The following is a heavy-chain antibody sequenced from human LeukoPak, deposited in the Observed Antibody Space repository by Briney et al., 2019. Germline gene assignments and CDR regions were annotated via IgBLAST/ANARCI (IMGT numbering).Heavy chain of an antibody. Sequence: GGSLRLSCAASGFTFSSYAMSWVRQAPGKGLEWVSAISGSGGSTYYADSVKGRFTISRDNSKNTLYLQMNSLRAEDTAVYYCAEDGYPNSAGTTYFDYWGQGTLVTVSS. CDR1: GFTFSSYA. D-gene: IGHD1-7*01. V-gene: IGHV3-23*01. J-gene: IGHJ4*02. CDR2: ISGSGGST. CDR3: AEDGYPNSAGTTYFDY.